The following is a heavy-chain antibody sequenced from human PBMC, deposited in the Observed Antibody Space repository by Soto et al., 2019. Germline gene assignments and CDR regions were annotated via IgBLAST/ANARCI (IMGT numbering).Heavy chain of an antibody. CDR1: GGSFSGYY. V-gene: IGHV4-34*01. Sequence: SETLSLTCAVYGGSFSGYYWSWIRQPPGKGLEWIGEINHSGSTNYNPSLKSRVTISVDTSKNQFSLKLSSVTAADTAVYYCARKVYYYGSGSYRFDYWGQGTLVTVSS. CDR3: ARKVYYYGSGSYRFDY. J-gene: IGHJ4*02. CDR2: INHSGST. D-gene: IGHD3-10*01.